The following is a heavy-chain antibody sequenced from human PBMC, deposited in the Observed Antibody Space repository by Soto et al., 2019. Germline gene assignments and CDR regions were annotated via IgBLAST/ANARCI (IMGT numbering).Heavy chain of an antibody. V-gene: IGHV4-59*01. CDR3: ARERGDYDSSGYYYPIDP. J-gene: IGHJ5*02. CDR1: GGSISSYY. D-gene: IGHD3-22*01. Sequence: PSETLSLTCTVSGGSISSYYWSWIRQPPGKGLEWIGYIYYSGSTNYNPSLKSRVTISVDTSKNQFSLKLSSVTAADTAVYYCARERGDYDSSGYYYPIDPWGQGTLVTVSS. CDR2: IYYSGST.